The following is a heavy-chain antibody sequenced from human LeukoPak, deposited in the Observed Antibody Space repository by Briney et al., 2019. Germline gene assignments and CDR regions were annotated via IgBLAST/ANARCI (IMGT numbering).Heavy chain of an antibody. CDR1: GFTFSSYR. CDR3: TRPKYYYDSSGFDY. J-gene: IGHJ4*02. D-gene: IGHD3-22*01. Sequence: GGSLRLSCAASGFTFSSYRMNWVRQAPGKGLEWVGFIRSKAYGGTTEYAASVKGRFTISRDDSKSIAYLQMNSLKTEDTAVYYCTRPKYYYDSSGFDYWGQGTLVTVSS. V-gene: IGHV3-49*04. CDR2: IRSKAYGGTT.